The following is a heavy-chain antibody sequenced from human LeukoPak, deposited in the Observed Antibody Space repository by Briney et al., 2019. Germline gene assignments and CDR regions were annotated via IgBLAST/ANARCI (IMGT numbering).Heavy chain of an antibody. CDR1: GYTFTSYY. J-gene: IGHJ5*02. CDR2: INPSGGST. V-gene: IGHV1-46*03. CDR3: ARAGYYYDSSGYYQDWFDP. D-gene: IGHD3-22*01. Sequence: GASVKVSCKASGYTFTSYYMHWVRQAPGQGLEWMGIINPSGGSTSYAQKFQGRVTMTRDTSTSTVYMELSSLRSEDTAVYYCARAGYYYDSSGYYQDWFDPWGQGTLVTVSS.